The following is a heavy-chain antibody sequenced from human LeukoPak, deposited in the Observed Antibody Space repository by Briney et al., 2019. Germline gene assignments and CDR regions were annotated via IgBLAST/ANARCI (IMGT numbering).Heavy chain of an antibody. D-gene: IGHD4-23*01. CDR2: INHSGST. V-gene: IGHV4-34*01. CDR3: ARYLDYGGNSRVFQH. J-gene: IGHJ1*01. CDR1: GGSFSGYY. Sequence: SETLSLTCAVYGGSFSGYYWSWIRQPPGKGLEWLGEINHSGSTNYNPSLKSRVTISVDTSKNQFSLKLSSVTAADTAVYYCARYLDYGGNSRVFQHWGQGTLVTVSS.